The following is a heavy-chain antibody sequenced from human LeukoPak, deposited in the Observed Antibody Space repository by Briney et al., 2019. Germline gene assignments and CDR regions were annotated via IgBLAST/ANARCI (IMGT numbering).Heavy chain of an antibody. J-gene: IGHJ4*02. CDR3: ARPSPGSGGYWYFDY. V-gene: IGHV3-33*08. Sequence: GGSLRLSCAASGFTVSSNYMSWVRQAPGKGLEWVAVIWYDGSNKYYADSVKGRFTISRDNAKNSLYLQMNSLRAEDTAVYYCARPSPGSGGYWYFDYWGQGTLVTVSS. CDR1: GFTVSSNY. CDR2: IWYDGSNK. D-gene: IGHD2-21*02.